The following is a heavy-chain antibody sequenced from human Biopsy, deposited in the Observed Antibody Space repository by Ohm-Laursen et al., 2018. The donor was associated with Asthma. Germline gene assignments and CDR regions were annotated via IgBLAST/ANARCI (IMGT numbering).Heavy chain of an antibody. D-gene: IGHD1-26*01. CDR1: GFTFSNYG. V-gene: IGHV3-30*18. Sequence: SLRLSCTASGFTFSNYGMHWVRQAAGKGLEWVAVISFDGSNKDYADSVKGRFTISRDNSRNTLHLEMNSLRVEDTAVYYFSKDVFPGWELRRGPDYWGQGTLVNVSS. CDR3: SKDVFPGWELRRGPDY. J-gene: IGHJ4*02. CDR2: ISFDGSNK.